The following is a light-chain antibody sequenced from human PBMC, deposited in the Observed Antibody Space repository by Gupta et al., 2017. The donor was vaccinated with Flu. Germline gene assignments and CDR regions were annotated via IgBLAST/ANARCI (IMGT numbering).Light chain of an antibody. CDR1: QSVNSW. CDR3: QQYNRSLT. V-gene: IGKV1-5*03. Sequence: DIQMTQSPSTLSASVGDRVTITCRASQSVNSWLAWYQQKPGKAPKLLIYKASSLESGVPARFSGSGSGTEFTLTISSLQPDDFATYCCQQYNRSLTFGGGTKVEIK. J-gene: IGKJ4*01. CDR2: KAS.